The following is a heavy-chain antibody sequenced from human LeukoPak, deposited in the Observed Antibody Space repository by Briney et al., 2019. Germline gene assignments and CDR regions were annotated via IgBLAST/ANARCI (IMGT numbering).Heavy chain of an antibody. CDR2: IRSWSRYL. Sequence: SGGSLRLFCAASGFTLSNYDMNWVRQAPGKGLEWVSSIRSWSRYLYYKDSVRGRFTISRDDAKNSLYLEMNSLRAEDTAVYYCARADCSSSTCYLRRSWFDPWGQGTLVSASS. D-gene: IGHD2-2*01. CDR1: GFTLSNYD. CDR3: ARADCSSSTCYLRRSWFDP. V-gene: IGHV3-21*01. J-gene: IGHJ5*02.